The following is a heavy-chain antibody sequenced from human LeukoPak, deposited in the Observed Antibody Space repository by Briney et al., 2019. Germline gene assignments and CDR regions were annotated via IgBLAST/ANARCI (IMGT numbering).Heavy chain of an antibody. D-gene: IGHD7-27*01. J-gene: IGHJ6*02. CDR1: GYTFTSYG. CDR2: ISAYNGNT. Sequence: ASVKVSCKASGYTFTSYGISWVRQAPGQGLEWMGWISAYNGNTNYAQKLQGRVTMTTDTSTSTAYMELRSLRSDDTAVYYCARIPQLGSYYYGMDVWGQGTTVTVSS. V-gene: IGHV1-18*01. CDR3: ARIPQLGSYYYGMDV.